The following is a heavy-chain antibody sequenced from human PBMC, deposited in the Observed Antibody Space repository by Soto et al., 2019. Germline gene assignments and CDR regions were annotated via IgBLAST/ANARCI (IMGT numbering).Heavy chain of an antibody. CDR3: ARVASPGYCSGISCYTDY. J-gene: IGHJ4*02. V-gene: IGHV1-18*01. CDR2: ISTYNGNT. D-gene: IGHD2-2*02. CDR1: GYTFTSYG. Sequence: QVQLVQSGAEVKKPGASVKVSCKASGYTFTSYGISWVRQAPGQGLEWMGWISTYNGNTNYAQKLQGRVTMTTDTSTSTAYMELGSLRSDDTAVYYCARVASPGYCSGISCYTDYWGQGTLVTVSS.